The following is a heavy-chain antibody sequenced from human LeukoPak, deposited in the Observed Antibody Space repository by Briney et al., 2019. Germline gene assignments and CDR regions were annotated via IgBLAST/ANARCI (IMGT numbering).Heavy chain of an antibody. J-gene: IGHJ5*02. CDR2: ISWNSGSI. Sequence: PGGSLRLSCAASGFPFDDYAMHWVRQAAGKGLEWVSGISWNSGSIGYADSVKGRFTISRDNAKNSLYLQTNSLRAEDTALYYCAKGYSSTPNWFDPWGQGTLVTVSS. D-gene: IGHD6-13*01. V-gene: IGHV3-9*01. CDR3: AKGYSSTPNWFDP. CDR1: GFPFDDYA.